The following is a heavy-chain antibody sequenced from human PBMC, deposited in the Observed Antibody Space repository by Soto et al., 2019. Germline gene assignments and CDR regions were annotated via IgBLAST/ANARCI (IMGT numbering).Heavy chain of an antibody. Sequence: SETLSLTCNVSGGSISNYYWTWIRQSPEKGLEWIGYMYYNGNINYNPSLKSRVTISIDTSKNQFSLTLKSVTAADTAVYYCASGGNWFDPWGQGVLVTVS. V-gene: IGHV4-59*01. CDR1: GGSISNYY. J-gene: IGHJ5*02. CDR2: MYYNGNI. D-gene: IGHD3-16*01. CDR3: ASGGNWFDP.